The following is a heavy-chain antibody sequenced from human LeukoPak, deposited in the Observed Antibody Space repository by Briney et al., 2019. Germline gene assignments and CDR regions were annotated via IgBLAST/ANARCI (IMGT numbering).Heavy chain of an antibody. V-gene: IGHV4-34*01. D-gene: IGHD2-21*02. CDR2: IHHRAGA. CDR3: ARGPVRDDGLTGISYYFGLDV. Sequence: SETLSLTCAVFGGSFTDYYWSWIRHLPGKGLEWIGEIHHRAGANYNPSLWGRVTISADTSKNQFSLHLTSVTAADTATFYCARGPVRDDGLTGISYYFGLDVWGHGTTVTVFS. J-gene: IGHJ6*02. CDR1: GGSFTDYY.